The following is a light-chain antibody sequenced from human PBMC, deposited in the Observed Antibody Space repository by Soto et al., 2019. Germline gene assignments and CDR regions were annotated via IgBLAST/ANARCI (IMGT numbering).Light chain of an antibody. CDR1: QSVKSN. Sequence: EIVLTQSPATLSVAPGDRATLSCRASQSVKSNLAWYQQKPGQAPRLLIYGASTRATGIPARFSGSGFGIEFTLTINSLQSEDFAVYYCQQYNNWRYTFGQGTKLEIK. CDR3: QQYNNWRYT. V-gene: IGKV3-15*01. J-gene: IGKJ2*01. CDR2: GAS.